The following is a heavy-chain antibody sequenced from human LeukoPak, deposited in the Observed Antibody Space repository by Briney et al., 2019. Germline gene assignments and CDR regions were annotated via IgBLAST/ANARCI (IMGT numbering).Heavy chain of an antibody. V-gene: IGHV3-7*01. J-gene: IGHJ4*02. CDR2: IKGDGSEK. D-gene: IGHD3-10*01. CDR3: ARDSSFRSSGRGVVGFSDY. Sequence: GGSLRLSCTASGFTFNTHWMSWVRQAPGKRLEWVANIKGDGSEKHYVDSVKGRFTISRDNARNSLSLQMNSLRAEDTALYYCARDSSFRSSGRGVVGFSDYWGQGILVTVSS. CDR1: GFTFNTHW.